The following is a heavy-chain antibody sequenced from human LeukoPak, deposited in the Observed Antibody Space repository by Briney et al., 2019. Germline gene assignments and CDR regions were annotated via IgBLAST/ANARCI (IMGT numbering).Heavy chain of an antibody. D-gene: IGHD3-10*01. CDR1: GFTFSSYS. V-gene: IGHV3-21*04. CDR2: ISSSSYI. Sequence: PGGSLRLSCAASGFTFSSYSMNWVRQAPGKGLEWVSSISSSSYIYYADSVKGRFTISRDNAKNSLYLQMNSLRAEDTAVYYCASSIYGSGSLDYWGQGTLVTVSS. J-gene: IGHJ4*02. CDR3: ASSIYGSGSLDY.